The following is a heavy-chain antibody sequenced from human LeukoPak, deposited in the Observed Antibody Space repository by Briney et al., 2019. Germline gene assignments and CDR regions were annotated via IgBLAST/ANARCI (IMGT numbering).Heavy chain of an antibody. Sequence: SETLSLTCTVSGGSISSYYWSWIRQPAGKGLEWIGRIYTSGSTNYNPSLKSRVTMSVDTSKNQFSLKLSSVTAADTAVYYCARHSKVTYYYGSGPVDYWGQGTLVTVSS. J-gene: IGHJ4*02. D-gene: IGHD3-10*01. V-gene: IGHV4-4*07. CDR1: GGSISSYY. CDR3: ARHSKVTYYYGSGPVDY. CDR2: IYTSGST.